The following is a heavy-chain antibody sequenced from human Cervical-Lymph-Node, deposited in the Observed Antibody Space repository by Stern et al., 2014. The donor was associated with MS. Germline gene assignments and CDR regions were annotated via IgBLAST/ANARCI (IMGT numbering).Heavy chain of an antibody. J-gene: IGHJ4*02. CDR1: GYTFSGYS. D-gene: IGHD3-10*01. CDR2: INTNSGNP. Sequence: QVQLVQSGSEWKKPGASVKVSCKASGYTFSGYSLNWVRQAPGQGLEWMGWINTNSGNPTYAQGFTGRFVFSLDTSVSTAYLQISSLKTEDTDIYFCARFVDYPMGRVFDVWGQGTQVTVSS. CDR3: ARFVDYPMGRVFDV. V-gene: IGHV7-4-1*02.